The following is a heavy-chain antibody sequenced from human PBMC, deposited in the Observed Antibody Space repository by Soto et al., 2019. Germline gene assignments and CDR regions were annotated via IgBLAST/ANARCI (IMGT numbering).Heavy chain of an antibody. J-gene: IGHJ3*02. Sequence: GGSLRLSCAASGFTFSSYAMSWVRQAPGKGLEWVSAISGSGGSTYYADSVKGRFTISRDNSKNTLYLQMNSLRAEDTAVYYCAKASTQGDSYYDILTGGAFDIWGQGTMVTVSS. D-gene: IGHD3-9*01. CDR1: GFTFSSYA. V-gene: IGHV3-23*01. CDR3: AKASTQGDSYYDILTGGAFDI. CDR2: ISGSGGST.